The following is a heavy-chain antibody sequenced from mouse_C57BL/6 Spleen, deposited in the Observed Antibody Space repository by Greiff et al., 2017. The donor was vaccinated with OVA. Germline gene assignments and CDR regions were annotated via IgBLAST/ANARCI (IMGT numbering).Heavy chain of an antibody. CDR3: TRLTHYAMDY. V-gene: IGHV1-15*01. Sequence: QVHVKQSGAELVRPGASVTLSCKASGYTFTDYEMHWVKQTPVHGLEWIGAIDPETGGTAYNQKFKGKAILTADKSSSTAYMELRSLTSEDSAVYYCTRLTHYAMDYWGQGTSVTVSS. CDR2: IDPETGGT. J-gene: IGHJ4*01. CDR1: GYTFTDYE. D-gene: IGHD4-1*01.